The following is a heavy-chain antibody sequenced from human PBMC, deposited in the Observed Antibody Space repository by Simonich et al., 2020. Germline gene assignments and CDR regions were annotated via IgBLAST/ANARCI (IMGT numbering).Heavy chain of an antibody. CDR1: GYTFTCYY. CDR2: VNPNSGGT. D-gene: IGHD2-21*01. CDR3: ARNGLVGILKAFDI. V-gene: IGHV1-2*02. J-gene: IGHJ3*02. Sequence: QVQLVQSGAEVKKPGASVKVSCKASGYTFTCYYMHWGRQAPGQGLEWMGWVNPNSGGTNYAKKCPGRVTMTRDTSSSTAYMELSRLRSDDTAVYYCARNGLVGILKAFDIWGQGTMVTVSS.